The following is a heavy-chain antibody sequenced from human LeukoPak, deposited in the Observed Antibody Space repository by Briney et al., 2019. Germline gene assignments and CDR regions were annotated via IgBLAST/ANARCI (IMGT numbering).Heavy chain of an antibody. CDR3: ARVWLGGYFDY. Sequence: SETLSLTCTVSDYSISSGYYWGWIRQPPGKGLEWIGSIYHSGSTYYNPSLKSRVTISVDTSKNQFSLKLSSVTAADTAVYYCARVWLGGYFDYWGQGTLVTVSS. J-gene: IGHJ4*02. CDR2: IYHSGST. V-gene: IGHV4-38-2*02. D-gene: IGHD6-19*01. CDR1: DYSISSGYY.